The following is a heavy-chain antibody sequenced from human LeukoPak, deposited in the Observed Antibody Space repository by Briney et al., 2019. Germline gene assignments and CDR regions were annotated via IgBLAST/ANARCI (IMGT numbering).Heavy chain of an antibody. D-gene: IGHD3-10*01. V-gene: IGHV3-23*01. Sequence: PGGSLRLSCAASGFTFSAYAMSWVRQAPGKGLEWVSGLSGNGGATFYADSVKGRFTISRDNSKNTLYLQMNSLGADDTAVYYCTRDLRGYYNSGSLWGQGTLVTVSS. J-gene: IGHJ4*02. CDR3: TRDLRGYYNSGSL. CDR1: GFTFSAYA. CDR2: LSGNGGAT.